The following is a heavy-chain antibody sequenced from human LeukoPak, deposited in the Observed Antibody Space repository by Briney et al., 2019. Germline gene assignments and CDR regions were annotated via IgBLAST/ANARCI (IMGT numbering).Heavy chain of an antibody. Sequence: GGSLRLSCAASGFTFSNYHMNWVRQTPGKGLEWISYINSGSTTIYYADSVKGRFTISRDNAKNSLYLQMNSLRAEDTAVYYCARDFGNQQWLDGMDVWGQGTTVTVSS. CDR3: ARDFGNQQWLDGMDV. CDR1: GFTFSNYH. D-gene: IGHD6-19*01. J-gene: IGHJ6*02. CDR2: INSGSTTI. V-gene: IGHV3-48*04.